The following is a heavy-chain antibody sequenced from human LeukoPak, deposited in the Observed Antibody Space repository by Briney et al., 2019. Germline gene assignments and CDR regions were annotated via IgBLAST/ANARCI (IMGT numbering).Heavy chain of an antibody. Sequence: ASVKVSCKVSGYTLTELSMHWVRQAPGKGLEWMGGFDPEDGETIYAQKFQGRVTMTEDTSTDTAYMELSSLRSEDTAVYYCARTKDYYDSSGEILEYFQHWGQGTLVTVSS. J-gene: IGHJ1*01. CDR1: GYTLTELS. V-gene: IGHV1-24*01. CDR3: ARTKDYYDSSGEILEYFQH. CDR2: FDPEDGET. D-gene: IGHD3-22*01.